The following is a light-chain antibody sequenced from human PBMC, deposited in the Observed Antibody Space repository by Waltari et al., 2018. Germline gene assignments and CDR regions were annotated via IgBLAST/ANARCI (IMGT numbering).Light chain of an antibody. J-gene: IGLJ2*01. CDR1: SAAIGIYTY. Sequence: QSALTQPAAMSGSPGQSITMSCTGTSAAIGIYTYVSWYQHHPGEAPKLIIFDVTKRPSGISDRFSGSKSGNTASLTISGLQTEDEGHYYCSSHTTTSTLVFGGGTKLTVL. CDR2: DVT. V-gene: IGLV2-14*03. CDR3: SSHTTTSTLV.